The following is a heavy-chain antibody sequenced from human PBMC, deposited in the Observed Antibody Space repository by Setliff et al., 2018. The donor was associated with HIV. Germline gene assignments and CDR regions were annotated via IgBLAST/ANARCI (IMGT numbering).Heavy chain of an antibody. V-gene: IGHV3-64*02. Sequence: PGGSLRLSCAASGFTFNAYGTHWVRQAPGKGLEYVSGITGNEDSTYYADSVKGRFTISRDNSKNTLYLQMGSLRPEDVAVYYCARDYAFYPDLSRGSLGYWGQGTLVTVSS. CDR2: ITGNEDST. CDR1: GFTFNAYG. D-gene: IGHD3-16*01. J-gene: IGHJ4*02. CDR3: ARDYAFYPDLSRGSLGY.